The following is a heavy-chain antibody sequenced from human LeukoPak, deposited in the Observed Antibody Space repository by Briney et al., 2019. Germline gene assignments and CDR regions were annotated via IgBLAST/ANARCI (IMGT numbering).Heavy chain of an antibody. D-gene: IGHD2-2*01. J-gene: IGHJ6*04. CDR2: IYYSGST. Sequence: SETLSLTCTVSGGSISSYYWSWIRQPPGKGLEWIGYIYYSGSTNYNPSLKSRVTISVDTSKNQFSLKLSSVTAADTVVYYCARATRGCCSSTSCYGRDYYYYYGMDVWGKGTTVTVSS. CDR3: ARATRGCCSSTSCYGRDYYYYYGMDV. V-gene: IGHV4-59*01. CDR1: GGSISSYY.